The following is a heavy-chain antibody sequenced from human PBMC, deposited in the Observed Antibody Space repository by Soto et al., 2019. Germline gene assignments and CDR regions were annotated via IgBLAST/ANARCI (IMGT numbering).Heavy chain of an antibody. CDR2: IWYDGSNK. D-gene: IGHD3-22*01. CDR3: ARDYDSSGYPRYYFDY. Sequence: GGSLRLSCTASGFTFSSYGMHWVRQAPGKGLEWVAVIWYDGSNKYYADSVKGRFTISRDNSKNTLYLQMNSLRAEDTVVYYCARDYDSSGYPRYYFDYWGQGTLVTVSS. V-gene: IGHV3-33*01. J-gene: IGHJ4*02. CDR1: GFTFSSYG.